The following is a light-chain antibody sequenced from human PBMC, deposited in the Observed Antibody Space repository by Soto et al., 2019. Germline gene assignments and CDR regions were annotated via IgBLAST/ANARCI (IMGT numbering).Light chain of an antibody. J-gene: IGKJ4*01. V-gene: IGKV1-5*01. CDR2: DAS. Sequence: DIQMTQSPSTLFASVGDSVTITCRASQNIRKWLTWYQQKPGKPPKLLIFDASTLESGVPSRFSGSGSGTEFTLTITSLQPDDFGSYFCHQYNSYPLTFGGGTKVEIK. CDR1: QNIRKW. CDR3: HQYNSYPLT.